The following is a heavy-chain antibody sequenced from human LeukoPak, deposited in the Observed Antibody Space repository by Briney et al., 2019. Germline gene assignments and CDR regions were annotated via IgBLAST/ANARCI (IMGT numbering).Heavy chain of an antibody. Sequence: SETLSLTCTVSGGSISSSSYYWGWIRQPPGKGLEWIGSIYYSGSTYYNPSLKSRVTISVDTSKNQFSLKLSSVTAADTAVYYCARAHSLNDFWSGYFALTPLLPCFDPWGQGTLVTVSS. J-gene: IGHJ5*02. D-gene: IGHD3-3*01. CDR1: GGSISSSSYY. CDR2: IYYSGST. V-gene: IGHV4-39*07. CDR3: ARAHSLNDFWSGYFALTPLLPCFDP.